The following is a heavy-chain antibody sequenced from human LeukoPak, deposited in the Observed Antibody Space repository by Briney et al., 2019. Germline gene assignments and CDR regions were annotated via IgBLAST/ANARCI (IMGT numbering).Heavy chain of an antibody. D-gene: IGHD6-13*01. CDR3: ARLGEHSSSPDY. CDR2: IYYSGST. CDR1: GGSISSSSYY. Sequence: SETLSLTCTVSGGSISSSSYYWGWIRQPPGKGLEWIGSIYYSGSTNYNPSLKSRVTISVDTSKNQFSLKLSSVTAADTAVYYCARLGEHSSSPDYWGQGTLVTVSS. J-gene: IGHJ4*02. V-gene: IGHV4-39*07.